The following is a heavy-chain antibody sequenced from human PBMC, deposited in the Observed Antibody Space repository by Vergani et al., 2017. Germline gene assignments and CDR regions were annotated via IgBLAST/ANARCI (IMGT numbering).Heavy chain of an antibody. Sequence: QVQLQESGPGLVKPSQTLSLTCTVSGGSISSGGYYWSWIRQHPGKGLEWIGYIYYSGSTYYNPSLKSRVTISVDTSKNQFSLKLSSVTAADSAVYYCAREGLGAVAGKFDPWGQGTLVTVSS. CDR1: GGSISSGGYY. V-gene: IGHV4-31*03. J-gene: IGHJ5*02. D-gene: IGHD6-19*01. CDR2: IYYSGST. CDR3: AREGLGAVAGKFDP.